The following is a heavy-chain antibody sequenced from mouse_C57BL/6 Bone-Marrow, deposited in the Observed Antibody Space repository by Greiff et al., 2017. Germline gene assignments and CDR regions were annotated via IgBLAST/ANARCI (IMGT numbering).Heavy chain of an antibody. CDR1: GYTFTSYW. D-gene: IGHD1-2*01. CDR2: IYPGSGST. Sequence: QVQLQQPGAELVKPGASVKMSCKASGYTFTSYWITWVKQRPGQGLEWIGDIYPGSGSTNYNEKFKSKATLTVGTSSSTAYMQLSSLTSEDSAVYYCAKEGVTTAYFDYWGQGTTLTVSS. CDR3: AKEGVTTAYFDY. V-gene: IGHV1-55*01. J-gene: IGHJ2*01.